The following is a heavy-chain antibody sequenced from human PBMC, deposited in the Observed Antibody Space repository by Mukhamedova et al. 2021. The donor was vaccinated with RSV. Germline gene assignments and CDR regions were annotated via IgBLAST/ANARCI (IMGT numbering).Heavy chain of an antibody. D-gene: IGHD2-2*01. CDR2: INHSGST. J-gene: IGHJ5*02. CDR3: ARTQGYCSSTSCYFGWSDP. V-gene: IGHV4-34*01. Sequence: GEINHSGSTNYNPSLKSRVTISVDTSKNQFSLKLSSVTAADTAVYYCARTQGYCSSTSCYFGWSDPWGQGTLVTVSS.